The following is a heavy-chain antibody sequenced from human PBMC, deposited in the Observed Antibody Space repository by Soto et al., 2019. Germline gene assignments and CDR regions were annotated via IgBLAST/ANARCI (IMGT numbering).Heavy chain of an antibody. Sequence: EVQLVESGGGLVQPGGSLRLSCAASGFTFSSYSMNWVRQAPGKGLEWVAYISSSSSSIYYADSVKGRFTISRENAENSQYLHMNRVEAEDTAVYYCASQTAVAGSYFGGQGTLVTVSS. D-gene: IGHD6-19*01. CDR3: ASQTAVAGSYF. CDR1: GFTFSSYS. V-gene: IGHV3-48*01. CDR2: ISSSSSSI. J-gene: IGHJ4*02.